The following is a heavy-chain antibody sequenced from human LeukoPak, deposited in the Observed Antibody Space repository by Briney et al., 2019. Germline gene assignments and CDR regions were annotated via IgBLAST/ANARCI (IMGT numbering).Heavy chain of an antibody. J-gene: IGHJ6*02. CDR1: GFTFSSYG. CDR3: AKDSPLYYYDSSGTKGGMDV. CDR2: ISYDGSNK. V-gene: IGHV3-30*18. Sequence: PGGSLRLSCAASGFTFSSYGMHWVHQAPGKGLEWVAVISYDGSNKYYADSVKGRFTISRDNSKNTLYLQMNSLRAEDTAVYYCAKDSPLYYYDSSGTKGGMDVWGQGTTVTVSS. D-gene: IGHD3-22*01.